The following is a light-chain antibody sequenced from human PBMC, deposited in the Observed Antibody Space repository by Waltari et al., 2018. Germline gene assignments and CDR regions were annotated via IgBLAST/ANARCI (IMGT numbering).Light chain of an antibody. V-gene: IGLV1-40*01. Sequence: QSVLTQPPSVSGAPGQRVTISCTGSSSNIGAGYDVHWYQQLPGTAPKLLIYGNSNRPSGVPDRFSGSKSGTSASLASTGLQAEDEADYHCQSYDSSLSGYVFGTGTKVTVL. J-gene: IGLJ1*01. CDR1: SSNIGAGYD. CDR2: GNS. CDR3: QSYDSSLSGYV.